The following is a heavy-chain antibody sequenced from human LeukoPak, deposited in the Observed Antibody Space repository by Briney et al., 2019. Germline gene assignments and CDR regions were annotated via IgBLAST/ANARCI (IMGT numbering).Heavy chain of an antibody. CDR3: ARSANYFDTSGQDY. D-gene: IGHD3-22*01. Sequence: GGSLRLSCAASGFTFSSHWMYWVRQAPGKGLVWVSRTNRNDSDTSYADSVKGRFTISRDKAKSTLYLQMNSLRVEDTAVYYCARSANYFDTSGQDYWGQGTLVTVSS. CDR1: GFTFSSHW. J-gene: IGHJ4*02. V-gene: IGHV3-74*01. CDR2: TNRNDSDT.